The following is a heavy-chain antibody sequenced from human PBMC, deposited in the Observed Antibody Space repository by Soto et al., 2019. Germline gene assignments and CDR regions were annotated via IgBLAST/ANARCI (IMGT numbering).Heavy chain of an antibody. J-gene: IGHJ5*02. CDR3: ARDVEGLSSGYYSTTYNWFAP. V-gene: IGHV1-46*01. CDR1: GYTFTSYY. Sequence: VKVSCKASGYTFTSYYMHWVRQAPGQGLEWMGIINPSGGSTSYAQKFQGRVTMTRDTSTSTVYMELSSLRSEDTAVYYCARDVEGLSSGYYSTTYNWFAPWGQGTLVTVSS. D-gene: IGHD3-22*01. CDR2: INPSGGST.